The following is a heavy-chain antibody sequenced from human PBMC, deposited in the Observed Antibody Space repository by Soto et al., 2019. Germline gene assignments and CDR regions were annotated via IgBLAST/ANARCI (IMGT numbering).Heavy chain of an antibody. Sequence: EVQLVESGGGLVQPGRSLRLSCAASGFTFDDYAMHWVRQAPGKGLEWVSGISWNSGSIGYADSVKGRFTISRDNAKNSLYLEMSSLRAKDTALYYCAKAPYWPYCYGMDVWGQGTTVTVAS. CDR3: AKAPYWPYCYGMDV. D-gene: IGHD2-15*01. CDR2: ISWNSGSI. V-gene: IGHV3-9*01. CDR1: GFTFDDYA. J-gene: IGHJ6*02.